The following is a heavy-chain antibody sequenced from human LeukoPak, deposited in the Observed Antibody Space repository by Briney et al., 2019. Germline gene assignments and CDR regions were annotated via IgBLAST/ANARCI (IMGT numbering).Heavy chain of an antibody. CDR1: GFTFSTYG. V-gene: IGHV3-30*02. CDR2: IRCDGSNK. CDR3: AKDQSITTIVGQEYYFDY. D-gene: IGHD3-22*01. J-gene: IGHJ4*02. Sequence: GGSLRLSCAASGFTFSTYGMHWVRQAPGKGLEWGAFIRCDGSNKYYADSVKGRFTISRDKSKNTLYLQMNSLRAEDTALYYCAKDQSITTIVGQEYYFDYWGQGTLVTVSS.